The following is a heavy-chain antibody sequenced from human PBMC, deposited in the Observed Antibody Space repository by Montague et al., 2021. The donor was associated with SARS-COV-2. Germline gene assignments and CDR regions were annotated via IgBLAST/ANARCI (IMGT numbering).Heavy chain of an antibody. V-gene: IGHV2-70*04. Sequence: PALVKPTQTLTLTCTFSGFSLGTSGMRASWIRQPPGKALEWLARXXWDDDKFYSTSLKTRLTISKDTSKNQVVLTMTNMDPVDTATYYCARSYYDILTAYYTPFDYWGQGTLVTVSS. J-gene: IGHJ4*02. CDR3: ARSYYDILTAYYTPFDY. CDR1: GFSLGTSGMR. D-gene: IGHD3-9*01. CDR2: XXWDDDK.